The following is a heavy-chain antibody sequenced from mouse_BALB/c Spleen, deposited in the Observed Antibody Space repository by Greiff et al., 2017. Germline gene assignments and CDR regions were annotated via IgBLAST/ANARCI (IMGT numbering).Heavy chain of an antibody. V-gene: IGHV3-2*02. D-gene: IGHD1-1*01. J-gene: IGHJ2*01. CDR3: ARRYYYGSRGYFDY. CDR1: GYSITSDYA. CDR2: ISYSGST. Sequence: EVQLQQSGPGLVKPSQSLSLTCTVTGYSITSDYAWNWIRQFPGNKLEWMGYISYSGSTSYNPSLKSRISITRDTSKNQFFLQLNSVTTEDTATYYCARRYYYGSRGYFDYWGQGTTLTVSS.